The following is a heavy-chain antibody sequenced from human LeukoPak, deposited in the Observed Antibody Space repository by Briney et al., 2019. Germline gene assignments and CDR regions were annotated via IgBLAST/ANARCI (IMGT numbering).Heavy chain of an antibody. CDR1: GFTFSSYA. V-gene: IGHV3-30*04. CDR2: ISYDGSNK. Sequence: GVLRLSCAASGFTFSSYAMHWVRQAPGKGLEWVAVISYDGSNKYYADSVKGRFTISRDNSKNTLYLQMNSLRAEDTAVHYCASIFLVPPHLDYWGQGTLVTVSS. J-gene: IGHJ4*02. CDR3: ASIFLVPPHLDY. D-gene: IGHD3-3*01.